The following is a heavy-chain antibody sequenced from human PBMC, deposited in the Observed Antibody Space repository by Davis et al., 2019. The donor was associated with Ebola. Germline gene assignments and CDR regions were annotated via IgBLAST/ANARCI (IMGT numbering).Heavy chain of an antibody. CDR1: GSTFTSYG. D-gene: IGHD3-3*01. J-gene: IGHJ6*01. CDR3: ARDKYYVFRSGYGHYYYGMDV. Sequence: ASVKVSCKASGSTFTSYGISWVRQAPGQGLEWMGWISAYNGNTNYAQKLQGRVTMNTDTSTSTAYMELRSLRSDDTAVYYWARDKYYVFRSGYGHYYYGMDVWGQGTTVTVSS. CDR2: ISAYNGNT. V-gene: IGHV1-18*01.